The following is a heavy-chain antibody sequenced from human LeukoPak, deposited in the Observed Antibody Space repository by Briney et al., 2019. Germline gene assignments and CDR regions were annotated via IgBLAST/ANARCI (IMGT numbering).Heavy chain of an antibody. CDR3: ARTLSGSLLDY. J-gene: IGHJ4*02. D-gene: IGHD6-19*01. Sequence: ASVKVSCKASGYTFTSYYMHWVGQAPGQGVEGMGIINPSGGSTSYAQKFQGRVTMTRDTSTSTVYMELSSLRSEDTAVYYCARTLSGSLLDYWGQGTLVTVSS. V-gene: IGHV1-46*01. CDR1: GYTFTSYY. CDR2: INPSGGST.